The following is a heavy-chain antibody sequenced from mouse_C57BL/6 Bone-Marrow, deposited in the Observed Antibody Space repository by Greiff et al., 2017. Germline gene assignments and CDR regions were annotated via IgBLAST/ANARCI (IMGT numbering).Heavy chain of an antibody. CDR1: GYTFTDHT. D-gene: IGHD2-4*01. CDR3: AANDYDYYFDY. V-gene: IGHV1-78*01. Sequence: VQVVESDAELVKPAASVKISCKVSGYTFTDHTIHWMKQRPEQGLEWIGYIYPRDGSTKYNEKFKGKATLTADTSSSTAYMQLNSLTSEDSAVYFCAANDYDYYFDYWGQGTTLTVSS. CDR2: IYPRDGST. J-gene: IGHJ2*01.